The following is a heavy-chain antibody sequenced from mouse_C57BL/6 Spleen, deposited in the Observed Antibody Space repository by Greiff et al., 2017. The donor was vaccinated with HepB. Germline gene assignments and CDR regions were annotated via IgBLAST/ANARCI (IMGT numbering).Heavy chain of an antibody. V-gene: IGHV5-17*01. CDR3: ARTGTCDY. J-gene: IGHJ2*01. D-gene: IGHD4-1*01. CDR2: ISSGSSTI. CDR1: GFTFSDYG. Sequence: EVKVVESGGGLVKPGGSLKLSCAASGFTFSDYGMHWVRQAPEKGLEWVAYISSGSSTIYYADTVKGRFTISRDNAKNTLFLQMTSLRSEDTAMYYCARTGTCDYWGQGTTLTVSS.